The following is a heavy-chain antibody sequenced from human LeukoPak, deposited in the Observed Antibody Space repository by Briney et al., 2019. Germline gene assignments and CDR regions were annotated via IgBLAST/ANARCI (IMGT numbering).Heavy chain of an antibody. CDR3: ARHNGGSGYYGSDY. Sequence: PGGSLRLSCAASAFTFSDYWMTWVRQAPGKGLERVANIKEDGSETYYVDSVRGRFTISRDNAKNSLYLQMNSLRAEDTAVYYCARHNGGSGYYGSDYWGQGTLVTVSS. CDR2: IKEDGSET. D-gene: IGHD3-22*01. CDR1: AFTFSDYW. V-gene: IGHV3-7*01. J-gene: IGHJ4*02.